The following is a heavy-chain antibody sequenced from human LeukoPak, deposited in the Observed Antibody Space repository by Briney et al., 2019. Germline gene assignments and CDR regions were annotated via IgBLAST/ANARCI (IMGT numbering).Heavy chain of an antibody. CDR2: INHSGST. D-gene: IGHD3-3*01. J-gene: IGHJ4*01. V-gene: IGHV4-34*01. CDR1: GGSFSGYY. CDR3: ATTPRYYDFWSGYYTYEKYFDY. Sequence: SETLSLTCAVYGGSFSGYYWSWIRQPPGKGLEWIGEINHSGSTNYNPSLKSRVTISVDTSKNQFSLKLSSVTAADTAVYYCATTPRYYDFWSGYYTYEKYFDYWGQEPWSPSPQ.